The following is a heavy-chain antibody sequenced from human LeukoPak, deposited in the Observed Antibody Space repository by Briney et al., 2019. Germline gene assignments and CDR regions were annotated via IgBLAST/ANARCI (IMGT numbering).Heavy chain of an antibody. Sequence: NASETLSLTCTVSGGSISGQYWSWIRQPPGKGMEWIGYIHHSGSTNYNPSLKSRVTISVDTSKSQFSLNLSSVPAADTAVYYCARALVAAMPYATLLGANWYFDLWGRGTLVTVSS. J-gene: IGHJ2*01. CDR3: ARALVAAMPYATLLGANWYFDL. CDR2: IHHSGST. D-gene: IGHD1-26*01. V-gene: IGHV4-59*11. CDR1: GGSISGQY.